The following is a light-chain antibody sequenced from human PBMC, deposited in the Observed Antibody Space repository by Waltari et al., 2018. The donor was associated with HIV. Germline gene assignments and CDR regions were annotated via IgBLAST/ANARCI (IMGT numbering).Light chain of an antibody. CDR2: LGS. Sequence: IVMTQSPVSLPVTPGEPASISGRSSESLLFSNGFYYLHWYLQRPGQSPQLLIYLGSSRASGVPDRFSGSGSGTDFTLKISRVEAEDVGIYYCMQTLQSVFTFGPGTRVEIK. CDR3: MQTLQSVFT. CDR1: ESLLFSNGFYY. V-gene: IGKV2-28*01. J-gene: IGKJ3*01.